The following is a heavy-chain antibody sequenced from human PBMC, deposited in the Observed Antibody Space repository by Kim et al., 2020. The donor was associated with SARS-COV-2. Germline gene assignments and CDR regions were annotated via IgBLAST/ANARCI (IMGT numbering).Heavy chain of an antibody. CDR3: TKSGSSSPPGCFDP. CDR2: LISSVGST. J-gene: IGHJ5*02. CDR1: GFTFSSYA. Sequence: GGSLRLSFAASGFTFSSYAMSWVRQAPGKGLEWVSALISSVGSTYYAYSVKGRFTLSTDNSKNMLYLQINILRAGDTAVYYCTKSGSSSPPGCFDPACQG. V-gene: IGHV3-23*01. D-gene: IGHD6-13*01.